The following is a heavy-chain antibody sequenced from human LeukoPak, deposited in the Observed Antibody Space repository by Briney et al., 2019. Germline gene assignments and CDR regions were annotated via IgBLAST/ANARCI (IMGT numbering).Heavy chain of an antibody. V-gene: IGHV1-46*01. J-gene: IGHJ4*02. D-gene: IGHD4-17*01. CDR2: INPSGGST. CDR1: GYTFTGYY. CDR3: ARAPTEMFFDY. Sequence: GASVKVSCKASGYTFTGYYMHWVRQAPGQGLEWMGMINPSGGSTSYAQKFQGRVTMTRNTSTSTVYMELSSLRSEDTAVYFCARAPTEMFFDYWGQGTLVTVSS.